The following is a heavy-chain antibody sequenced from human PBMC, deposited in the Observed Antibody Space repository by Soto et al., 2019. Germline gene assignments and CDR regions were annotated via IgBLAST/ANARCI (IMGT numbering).Heavy chain of an antibody. D-gene: IGHD6-13*01. CDR2: IYYSGST. V-gene: IGHV4-59*01. Sequence: SETLSLTCTVSGGSISSYYWSWIRQPPGKGLEWIGYIYYSGSTNYNPSLKSRVTISVDTSKNQFSLKLSSVTAADTAVYYCARETIAAAANWFDPWGQGTLVTVSS. CDR3: ARETIAAAANWFDP. J-gene: IGHJ5*02. CDR1: GGSISSYY.